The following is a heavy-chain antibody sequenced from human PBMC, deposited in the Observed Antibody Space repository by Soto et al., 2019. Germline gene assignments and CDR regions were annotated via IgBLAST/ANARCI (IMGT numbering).Heavy chain of an antibody. CDR2: TYYRSKWYN. Sequence: PSQTLSLTSAISGDSVSSSSVTCNWIRQSPSSGLEWLGRTYYRSKWYNDYAESVKSRITINPDTSKNQFSLHLNSVTPEDAAVYYCVRLIGNSWLDFWGQGTLVTVSS. CDR3: VRLIGNSWLDF. D-gene: IGHD1-26*01. CDR1: GDSVSSSSVT. V-gene: IGHV6-1*01. J-gene: IGHJ5*01.